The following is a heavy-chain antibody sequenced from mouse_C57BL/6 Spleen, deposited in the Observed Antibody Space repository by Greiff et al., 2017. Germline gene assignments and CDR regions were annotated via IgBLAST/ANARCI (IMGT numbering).Heavy chain of an antibody. J-gene: IGHJ3*01. CDR3: AREGPYYDYSAWFAY. CDR2: IYPGDGDT. Sequence: QVQLKESGPELVKPGASVKISCKASGYAFSSSWMNWVKQRPGKGLEWIGRIYPGDGDTNYNGKFKGKATLTADKSSSTAYMQLSSLTSEDSAVYFCAREGPYYDYSAWFAYWGQGTLVTVSA. D-gene: IGHD2-4*01. CDR1: GYAFSSSW. V-gene: IGHV1-82*01.